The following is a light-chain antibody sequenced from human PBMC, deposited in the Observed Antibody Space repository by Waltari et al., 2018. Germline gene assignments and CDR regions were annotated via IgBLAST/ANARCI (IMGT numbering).Light chain of an antibody. CDR3: QQYFGTPLT. CDR1: SFLYSSNNKNY. Sequence: SFLYSSNNKNYLAWYQQKPGQPPRLLIYWASTRQSGVPDRFSGSGSGTDFTLTISSLQAEDVAVYYCQQYFGTPLTFGGGTRVEIK. J-gene: IGKJ4*01. V-gene: IGKV4-1*01. CDR2: WAS.